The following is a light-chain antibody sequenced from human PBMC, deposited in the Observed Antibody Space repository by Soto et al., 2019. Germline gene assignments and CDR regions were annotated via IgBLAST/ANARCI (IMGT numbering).Light chain of an antibody. J-gene: IGLJ2*01. V-gene: IGLV2-11*01. CDR2: DVS. CDR3: CSYAGSYTLVV. CDR1: SSDVGGYNY. Sequence: QSALTKPRSVSGSTGPSVTISCTGTSSDVGGYNYVSWYQQHPGKAPKLMIYDVSKRPSGVPDRFSGSKSGNTASLTISGLQAEDEADYYCCSYAGSYTLVVFGGGTKVTVL.